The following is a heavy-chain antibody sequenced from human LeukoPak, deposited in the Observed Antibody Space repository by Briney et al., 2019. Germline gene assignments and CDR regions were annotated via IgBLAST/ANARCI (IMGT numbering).Heavy chain of an antibody. D-gene: IGHD3-10*01. Sequence: GGSLRLSCAASGFTFSSYWMSWVRQAPGKGLEWVANIKQDGSEKYYVDSVKGRFTISRDNAKNSLYLQMNSLRAEDTAVYYCARAEIMVRGVIIPFDYWGQGTLVTVSS. CDR2: IKQDGSEK. CDR3: ARAEIMVRGVIIPFDY. J-gene: IGHJ4*02. V-gene: IGHV3-7*01. CDR1: GFTFSSYW.